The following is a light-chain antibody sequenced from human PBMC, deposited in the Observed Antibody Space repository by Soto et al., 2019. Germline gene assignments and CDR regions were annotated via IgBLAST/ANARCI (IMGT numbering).Light chain of an antibody. V-gene: IGKV3-20*01. CDR1: QSLSGN. J-gene: IGKJ1*01. CDR2: DAS. CDR3: QQYDSSPRT. Sequence: EIVMTQSPATLSVSPGERATLSCRASQSLSGNLAWYQQKPGQAPRLLIYDASNRATGIPDRFSGSGSGTDFTLTISRLEPEDFAVYYCQQYDSSPRTFGQGTKVDIK.